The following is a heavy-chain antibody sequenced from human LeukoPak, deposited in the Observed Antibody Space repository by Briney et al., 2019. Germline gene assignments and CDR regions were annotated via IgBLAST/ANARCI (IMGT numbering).Heavy chain of an antibody. CDR2: IFPGDSDT. Sequence: GESLKISCKGSGYIFTTYWIGWVRQMPGKGLEWMGIIFPGDSDTIYSPSFQGQVTISADKSINTAYLQWSSLKASDTAMYYCARSTDSSGYYDLWDYWGQGTLVTVSS. V-gene: IGHV5-51*01. CDR1: GYIFTTYW. J-gene: IGHJ4*02. D-gene: IGHD3-22*01. CDR3: ARSTDSSGYYDLWDY.